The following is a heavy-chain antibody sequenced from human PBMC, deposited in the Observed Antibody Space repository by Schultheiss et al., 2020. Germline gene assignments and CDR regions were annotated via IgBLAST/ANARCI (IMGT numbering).Heavy chain of an antibody. J-gene: IGHJ4*02. V-gene: IGHV3-48*04. CDR3: ARMDDSSGYYVFGY. CDR1: GFTFSSYS. Sequence: GSMRLSCAASGFTFSSYSMNWVRQAPGKGLEWVSYISSSGSTIYYADSVKGRFTISRDNAKNSLYLQMNSLRAEDTAVYYCARMDDSSGYYVFGYWGQGTLVTVPS. CDR2: ISSSGSTI. D-gene: IGHD3-22*01.